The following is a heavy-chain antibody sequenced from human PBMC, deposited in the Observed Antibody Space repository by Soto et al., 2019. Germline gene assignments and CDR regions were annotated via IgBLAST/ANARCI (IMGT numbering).Heavy chain of an antibody. J-gene: IGHJ6*02. CDR1: GYTFTGYY. Sequence: ASVKVSCKASGYTFTGYYMHWVRQAPGQGLEWMGWINPTSGGRNYAQKFQGRVTMTRDTSISTAYRERSRLRSDDTAVYYCARHGFLYSSSWYYYYGTEVWGQGTSVTVSS. D-gene: IGHD6-13*01. CDR3: ARHGFLYSSSWYYYYGTEV. V-gene: IGHV1-2*02. CDR2: INPTSGGR.